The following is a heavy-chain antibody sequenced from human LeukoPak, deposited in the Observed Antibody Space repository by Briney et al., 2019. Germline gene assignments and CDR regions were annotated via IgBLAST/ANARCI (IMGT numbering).Heavy chain of an antibody. CDR3: ARAYCGGDCYSGAVYNFYMYV. V-gene: IGHV1-18*01. Sequence: ASVKVSCKASGYSFSNYVISWVRQAPGQGLEWMGWISAYNGHTNHAQKLQGRVTMTTDTSTSTAYMELRSLRSDDTAVYYCARAYCGGDCYSGAVYNFYMYVWGKGTTVTVSS. D-gene: IGHD2-21*02. CDR2: ISAYNGHT. CDR1: GYSFSNYV. J-gene: IGHJ6*03.